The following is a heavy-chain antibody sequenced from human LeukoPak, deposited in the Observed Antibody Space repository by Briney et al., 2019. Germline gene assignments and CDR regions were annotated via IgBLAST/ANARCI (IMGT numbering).Heavy chain of an antibody. CDR3: ARVISSSGYYSYYMDV. V-gene: IGHV1-18*01. CDR1: GYIFTNYG. CDR2: ISAYNGNT. J-gene: IGHJ6*03. D-gene: IGHD6-6*01. Sequence: GASVKVSCKASGYIFTNYGISWVRQAPGQGLEWMGWISAYNGNTNHAQKVQDRVTMTTDTSTSTAYMELRSLRSDDTAVYYCARVISSSGYYSYYMDVWGKGTTVTVSS.